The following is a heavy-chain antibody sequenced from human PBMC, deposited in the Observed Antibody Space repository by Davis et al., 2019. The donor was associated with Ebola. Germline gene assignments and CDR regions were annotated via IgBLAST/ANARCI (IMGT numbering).Heavy chain of an antibody. CDR2: IYWDDDK. CDR1: GFSLSTSGVG. Sequence: SGPTLVKPPQTLTLTCTFSGFSLSTSGVGVGWIRQPPGKALEWLALIYWDDDKRYSPSLKSRLTITKDTSKNQVVLTMTNMDPVDTATYYCAHIQGGSLELDWFDPWGQGTLVTVSS. J-gene: IGHJ5*02. V-gene: IGHV2-5*02. D-gene: IGHD2-15*01. CDR3: AHIQGGSLELDWFDP.